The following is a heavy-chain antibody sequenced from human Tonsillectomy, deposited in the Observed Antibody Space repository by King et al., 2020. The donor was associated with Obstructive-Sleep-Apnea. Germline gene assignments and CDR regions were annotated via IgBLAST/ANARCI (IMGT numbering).Heavy chain of an antibody. CDR2: ITTISHYI. CDR1: GFIFSDYD. D-gene: IGHD3-10*01. CDR3: TSALGSRALRDNWFDL. J-gene: IGHJ5*02. V-gene: IGHV3-21*01. Sequence: EVQLVESGGGLVKPGGSLRLSCDASGFIFSDYDMNWVRRAPGKGLEWVSSITTISHYIYYADSWKGRFTSSRDNANNVVYLQMSSLRAEDTAMYYCTSALGSRALRDNWFDLWGQGTLVTVSS.